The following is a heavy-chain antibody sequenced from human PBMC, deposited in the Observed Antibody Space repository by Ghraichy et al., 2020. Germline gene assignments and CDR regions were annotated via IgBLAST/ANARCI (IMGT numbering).Heavy chain of an antibody. CDR3: AKAHDSSGWSNWFDP. D-gene: IGHD3-22*01. CDR2: ISGSGGST. J-gene: IGHJ5*02. Sequence: GESLNISCAASGFTFSSYAMSWVRQAPGKGLEWVSAISGSGGSTYYADSVKGRFTISRDNSKNTLYLQMNSLRAEDTAVYYCAKAHDSSGWSNWFDPWGQGTLVTVSS. CDR1: GFTFSSYA. V-gene: IGHV3-23*01.